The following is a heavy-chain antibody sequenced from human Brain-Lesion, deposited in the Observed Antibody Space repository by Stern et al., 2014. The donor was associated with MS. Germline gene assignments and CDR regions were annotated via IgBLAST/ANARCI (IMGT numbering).Heavy chain of an antibody. D-gene: IGHD3-10*01. CDR2: IGASGYST. CDR3: GRDFPGALFGY. J-gene: IGHJ4*02. Sequence: EVQLVESGGGLVQPGGSLRLSCAASGFTFSTNAMSWARQAPEKGLERVSTIGASGYSTYYADSVKGRFTVSRDNSRNTMYLQMHSLRAEDTAIYYCGRDFPGALFGYWGQGTLVTVSS. CDR1: GFTFSTNA. V-gene: IGHV3-23*04.